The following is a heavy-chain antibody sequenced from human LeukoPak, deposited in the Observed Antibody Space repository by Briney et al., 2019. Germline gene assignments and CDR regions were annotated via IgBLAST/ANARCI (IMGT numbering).Heavy chain of an antibody. Sequence: SETLSLTCTVSGGSISSYYWSWIRQPPGKGLEWVGYIYYSESTNYNPSLKSRVTISVDTSKNQFSLKLSSVTAADTALYYCARRRPLGISGYFDLWGRGTLVTVSS. D-gene: IGHD7-27*01. CDR1: GGSISSYY. CDR2: IYYSEST. V-gene: IGHV4-59*08. J-gene: IGHJ2*01. CDR3: ARRRPLGISGYFDL.